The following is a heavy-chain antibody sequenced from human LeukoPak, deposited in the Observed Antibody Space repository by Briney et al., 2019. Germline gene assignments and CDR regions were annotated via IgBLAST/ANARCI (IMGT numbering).Heavy chain of an antibody. D-gene: IGHD3-9*01. CDR2: IYHSGST. V-gene: IGHV4-38-2*02. Sequence: SETLSLTCTVSGYSISSGYYWGWIRQPPEKGLEWIGCIYHSGSTYHNPSLKSRVTISVDTSKNQVSLKLSSVTAADPAVYYCARDGVRYCDWPPKRNWFDPWGQGTLVTVSS. J-gene: IGHJ5*02. CDR1: GYSISSGYY. CDR3: ARDGVRYCDWPPKRNWFDP.